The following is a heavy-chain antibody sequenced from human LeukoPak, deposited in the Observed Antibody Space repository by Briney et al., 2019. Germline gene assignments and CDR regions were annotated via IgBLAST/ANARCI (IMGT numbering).Heavy chain of an antibody. D-gene: IGHD2-2*01. Sequence: SETLSLTCAVYGGSFSGYYWSWIRQPPGKGLEWIGNIYYSGSTNYNPSLKSRVTLSVDTSKNQFSLKLSSVTAADTAVYYCAKGDYCSSSSCYRRWFDPWGQGILVTVSS. J-gene: IGHJ5*02. V-gene: IGHV4-34*11. CDR3: AKGDYCSSSSCYRRWFDP. CDR2: IYYSGST. CDR1: GGSFSGYY.